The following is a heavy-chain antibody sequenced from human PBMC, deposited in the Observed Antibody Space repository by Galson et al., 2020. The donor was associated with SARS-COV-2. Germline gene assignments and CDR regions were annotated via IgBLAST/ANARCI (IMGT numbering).Heavy chain of an antibody. J-gene: IGHJ3*02. Sequence: QLGESLKISCAASGFTFTNYAIHWVRQAPGKGLEWVAVISHDGRIEVYADSVKGRFTISRDNSENMLFLQMDSLRADDTAVYYCARDVSGGAFDSWGQGTMVTVAS. V-gene: IGHV3-30*04. D-gene: IGHD1-26*01. CDR3: ARDVSGGAFDS. CDR2: ISHDGRIE. CDR1: GFTFTNYA.